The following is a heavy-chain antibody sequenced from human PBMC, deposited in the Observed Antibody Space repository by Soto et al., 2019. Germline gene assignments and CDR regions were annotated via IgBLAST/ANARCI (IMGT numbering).Heavy chain of an antibody. CDR3: ARGRYYDSSGYYGDFDY. Sequence: SETLSLTCTVSGGSISRGGYYRSWIRQHPGKGLEWIGYIYYSGSTNYNPSLKSRVTISVDTSKNQFSLKLSSVTAADTAVYYCARGRYYDSSGYYGDFDYWGQGTLVTVSS. CDR1: GGSISRGGYY. J-gene: IGHJ4*02. D-gene: IGHD3-22*01. V-gene: IGHV4-31*03. CDR2: IYYSGST.